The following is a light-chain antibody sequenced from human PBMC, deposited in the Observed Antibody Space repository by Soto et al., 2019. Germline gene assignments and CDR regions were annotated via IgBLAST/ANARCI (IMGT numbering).Light chain of an antibody. CDR2: GAS. V-gene: IGKV3-15*01. CDR3: QQYKNWPL. J-gene: IGKJ5*01. Sequence: EIVLTQSPGILSLSPGERASLSCGASQSITSSFLAWYQQKPGQAPRLLLYGASTRATGIPVRFSGSGFGTEFTLTISSLQSEDFAVYYCQQYKNWPLFGQGTRLEIK. CDR1: QSITSS.